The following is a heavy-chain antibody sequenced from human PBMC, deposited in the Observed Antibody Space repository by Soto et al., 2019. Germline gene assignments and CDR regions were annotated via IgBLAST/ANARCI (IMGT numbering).Heavy chain of an antibody. CDR2: SIPVFGRV. CDR3: ANSRGGTFLGYHGMNI. D-gene: IGHD3-16*01. V-gene: IGHV1-69*01. CDR1: GGTFSSRA. J-gene: IGHJ6*02. Sequence: QVQLVQSGPEVKKTGTSVKVSCKASGGTFSSRAISWVGQAPGQGLEWMGGSIPVFGRVNYAERFQHRVTITADEFTSTVYMELSSLRSEDTALYYCANSRGGTFLGYHGMNIWGQGTTVSVSS.